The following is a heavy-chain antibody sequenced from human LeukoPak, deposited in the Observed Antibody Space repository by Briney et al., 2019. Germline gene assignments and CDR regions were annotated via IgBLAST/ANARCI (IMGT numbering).Heavy chain of an antibody. J-gene: IGHJ6*03. CDR3: ARAPGIAAAIGAAPYYYYYMDV. CDR1: GGSFSGYY. CDR2: INHSGST. V-gene: IGHV4-34*01. D-gene: IGHD6-13*01. Sequence: SETLSLTCAVYGGSFSGYYWSWIRQPPGKGLEWIGEINHSGSTNYNPSLKSRVTISVDTSKNQFSLKLSSVTAADTAVYYCARAPGIAAAIGAAPYYYYYMDVWGKGTTVTISS.